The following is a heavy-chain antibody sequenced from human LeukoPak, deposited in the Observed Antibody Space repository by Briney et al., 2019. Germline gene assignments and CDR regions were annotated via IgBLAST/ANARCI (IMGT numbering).Heavy chain of an antibody. CDR1: GFTFSSYA. CDR2: CSGSGIST. D-gene: IGHD5-18*01. J-gene: IGHJ4*02. V-gene: IGHV3-23*01. CDR3: AGGIQNFDF. Sequence: GGSLRLSCAASGFTFSSYAMHWVRQAPGKGLEWVSGCSGSGISTYHADSVKGRFTISRDNSKNTLYLQMNSLRAEDTAVYYCAGGIQNFDFWDQGTLVTVSS.